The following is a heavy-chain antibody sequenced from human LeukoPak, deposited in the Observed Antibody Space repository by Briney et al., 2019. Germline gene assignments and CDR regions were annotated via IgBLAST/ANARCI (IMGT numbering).Heavy chain of an antibody. CDR2: INPNSGGT. CDR3: ARGYCSSASCLDYYFDS. Sequence: ASVKVSCKASGYTFTGYYMHWVRQAPGQGLEWMGWINPNSGGTNYAQKFQGRVTMTRDTSISTAYMELSRLRSDDTAVYYCARGYCSSASCLDYYFDSWGQRTLVTVSS. CDR1: GYTFTGYY. D-gene: IGHD2-2*01. V-gene: IGHV1-2*02. J-gene: IGHJ4*02.